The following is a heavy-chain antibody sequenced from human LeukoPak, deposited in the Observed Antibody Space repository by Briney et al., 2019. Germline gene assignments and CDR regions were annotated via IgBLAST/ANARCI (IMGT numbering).Heavy chain of an antibody. CDR1: GGSISSYY. V-gene: IGHV4-4*07. CDR3: ARGPSVLLWFPPGGMDV. D-gene: IGHD3-10*01. Sequence: NPSETLSLTCTVSGGSISSYYWSWIRQPAGKGLEWIGRIYTSGSTNYNASLKSRVTISVDTSKNQFSLKLSSVTAADTAVYYCARGPSVLLWFPPGGMDVWGQGTTVTVSS. J-gene: IGHJ6*02. CDR2: IYTSGST.